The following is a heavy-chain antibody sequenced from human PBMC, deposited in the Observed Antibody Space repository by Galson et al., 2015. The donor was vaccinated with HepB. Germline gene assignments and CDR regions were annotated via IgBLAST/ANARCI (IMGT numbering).Heavy chain of an antibody. V-gene: IGHV3-30*03. CDR2: ISYDGSNK. CDR1: GFTFSSYG. Sequence: SLRLSCAASGFTFSSYGMHWVRQAPGKGLEWVAVISYDGSNKYYADSAKGRFTISRDNAKNSLYLQMNSLRAEDTAVYYCARMRSFTGDYWGQGTLVTVSS. CDR3: ARMRSFTGDY. J-gene: IGHJ4*02. D-gene: IGHD1-26*01.